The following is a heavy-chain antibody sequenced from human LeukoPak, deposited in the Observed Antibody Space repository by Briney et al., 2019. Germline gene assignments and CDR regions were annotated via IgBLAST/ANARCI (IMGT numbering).Heavy chain of an antibody. J-gene: IGHJ4*02. Sequence: ASVKVSCKASGYTFTSYAMNWVRQAPGQGLEWMGWISAYNGNTNYAQKLQGRVTMTTDTSTSTAYMELRSLRSDDTAVYYCARATLRYFDWLLPDDYWGQGTLVTVSS. CDR3: ARATLRYFDWLLPDDY. V-gene: IGHV1-18*01. CDR2: ISAYNGNT. D-gene: IGHD3-9*01. CDR1: GYTFTSYA.